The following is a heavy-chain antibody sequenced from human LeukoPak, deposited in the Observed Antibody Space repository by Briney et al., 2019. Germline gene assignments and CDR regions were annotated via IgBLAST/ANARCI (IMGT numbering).Heavy chain of an antibody. Sequence: PETLSLTCTASGGSISSSSYYWGWIRQPPGKGLEWVGSIYFSGSTYYNPSLKSRVTISVDTSKNQFSLKLSSVTAADTAVYYCARQAIFGVVIAFRGYYFDYWGQGTLVTVSS. D-gene: IGHD3-3*01. CDR3: ARQAIFGVVIAFRGYYFDY. CDR2: IYFSGST. V-gene: IGHV4-39*01. CDR1: GGSISSSSYY. J-gene: IGHJ4*02.